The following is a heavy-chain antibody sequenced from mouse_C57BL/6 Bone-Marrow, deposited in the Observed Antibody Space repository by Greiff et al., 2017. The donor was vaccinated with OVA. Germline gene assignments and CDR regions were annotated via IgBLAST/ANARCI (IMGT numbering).Heavy chain of an antibody. CDR3: AREEDSNFAY. V-gene: IGHV5-15*01. D-gene: IGHD2-5*01. CDR2: ISNLAYSI. Sequence: EVQGVESGGGLVQPGGSLKLSCAASGFTFSDYGMAWVRQAPRKGPEWVAFISNLAYSIYYADTVTGRFTISRENAKNTLYLEMSSLRSEDTAMYYCAREEDSNFAYWGQGTLVTVSA. CDR1: GFTFSDYG. J-gene: IGHJ3*01.